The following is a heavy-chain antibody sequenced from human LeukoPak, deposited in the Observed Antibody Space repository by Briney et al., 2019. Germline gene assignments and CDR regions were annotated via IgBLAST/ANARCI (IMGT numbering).Heavy chain of an antibody. V-gene: IGHV1-69*04. CDR2: IIPILGIA. D-gene: IGHD6-19*01. J-gene: IGHJ4*02. CDR1: GGTFSSYA. Sequence: ASVKVSCKASGGTFSSYAISWVRQAPGQGLEWMGRIIPILGIANYAQKFQGRVTITADKSTSTAYMELSSLRSEDTAVYYRARDDRSGWYPTHYWGQGTLVTVSS. CDR3: ARDDRSGWYPTHY.